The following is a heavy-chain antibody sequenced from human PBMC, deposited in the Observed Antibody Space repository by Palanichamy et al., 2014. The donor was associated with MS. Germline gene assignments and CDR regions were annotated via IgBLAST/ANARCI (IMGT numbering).Heavy chain of an antibody. D-gene: IGHD6-19*01. J-gene: IGHJ4*02. CDR3: TRASISKRWLVRLFDY. V-gene: IGHV3-49*03. CDR1: GFTFGDYA. CDR2: IRSKAYGGTT. Sequence: RLSCTASGFTFGDYAMSWFRQAPGKGLEWVGFIRSKAYGGTTEYAASVKGRFTISRDDSKSIAYLQMNSLKTEDTAVYYCTRASISKRWLVRLFDYWGQGTLVTVSS.